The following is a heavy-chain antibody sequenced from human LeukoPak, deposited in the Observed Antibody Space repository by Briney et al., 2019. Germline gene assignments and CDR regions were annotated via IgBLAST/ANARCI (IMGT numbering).Heavy chain of an antibody. J-gene: IGHJ4*02. V-gene: IGHV3-7*01. D-gene: IGHD2-8*02. CDR1: GFSFTRNW. CDR3: AMGGRRSGMYWRD. CDR2: INPHGSER. Sequence: GGSLRLSCTPPGFSFTRNWMTWVRQAPGKGLEWVANINPHGSERYYAGSVRGRFTFSRDNDKNSAYLQMDTLRVEDTAVYFCAMGGRRSGMYWRDWGQGVLVTVSS.